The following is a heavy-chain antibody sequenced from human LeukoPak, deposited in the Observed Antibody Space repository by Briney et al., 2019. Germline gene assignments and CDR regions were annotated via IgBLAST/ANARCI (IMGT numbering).Heavy chain of an antibody. J-gene: IGHJ4*02. CDR3: ARADDYGGNVDY. CDR2: IYHSGST. V-gene: IGHV4-30-2*01. D-gene: IGHD4-23*01. CDR1: GGSISSGGYS. Sequence: PSQTLSLTCAVSGGSISSGGYSWSWIRQPPGKGLEWIGYIYHSGSTYYNPSLKSRVTISVDRSKNQFSLKLSSVTAADTAVYYCARADDYGGNVDYWGQGTLVTVSS.